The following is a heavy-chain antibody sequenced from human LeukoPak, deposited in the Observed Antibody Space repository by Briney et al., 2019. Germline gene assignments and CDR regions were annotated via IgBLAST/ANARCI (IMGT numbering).Heavy chain of an antibody. CDR3: ARVPGYYGSSP. Sequence: PSETLSLTCTVSGGSISSYYWSWIRQPPGKGLEWIGYIYYSGSINYNPSPKSRVTISVDTSKNQFSLKLSSVTAADTAVYYCARVPGYYGSSPWGQGTLVTVSS. CDR1: GGSISSYY. J-gene: IGHJ5*02. V-gene: IGHV4-59*01. D-gene: IGHD3-10*01. CDR2: IYYSGSI.